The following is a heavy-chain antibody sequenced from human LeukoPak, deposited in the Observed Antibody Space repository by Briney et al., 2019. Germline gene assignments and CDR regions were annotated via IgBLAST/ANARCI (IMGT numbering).Heavy chain of an antibody. Sequence: GGSLRLSCAASGVTFSDSAMTWVRQVPGKGLEWVSLISSSGGNTYYADSVKGRFTISRDNSKNTLSLQMNSLRVEDTAIYYCAKDIQLSTWGLGTMVTVSS. CDR1: GVTFSDSA. CDR2: ISSSGGNT. J-gene: IGHJ3*01. V-gene: IGHV3-23*01. D-gene: IGHD3-16*02. CDR3: AKDIQLST.